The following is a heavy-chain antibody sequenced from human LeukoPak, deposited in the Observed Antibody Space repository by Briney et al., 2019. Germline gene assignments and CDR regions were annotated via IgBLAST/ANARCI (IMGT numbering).Heavy chain of an antibody. CDR1: GGSMSDYY. V-gene: IGHV4-59*01. D-gene: IGHD3-22*01. J-gene: IGHJ3*02. CDR3: ARDYTMTHASDI. CDR2: IYYTETT. Sequence: SETLSLTCTVSGGSMSDYYWSWIRQPPGKGLEWIGYIYYTETTNYNPSLKGRVIISIDTSKNQFSLKLSSVTAADTALYYCARDYTMTHASDIWGQGTLVTVSS.